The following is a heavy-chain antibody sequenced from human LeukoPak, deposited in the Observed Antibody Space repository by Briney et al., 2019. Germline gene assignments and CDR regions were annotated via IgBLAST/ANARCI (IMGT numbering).Heavy chain of an antibody. CDR3: ARQRAWFGEWAFDS. CDR1: DDSVTIRNYY. CDR2: THSTDPA. D-gene: IGHD3-10*01. V-gene: IGHV4-39*01. Sequence: SETLSLTCTVSDDSVTIRNYYWGWLRQPPGKGLEWVASTHSTDPAYSSPYLKSRVTMSVETSKNLFSLKLASVTVADTAVYFCARQRAWFGEWAFDSWGQGALVTVSS. J-gene: IGHJ4*02.